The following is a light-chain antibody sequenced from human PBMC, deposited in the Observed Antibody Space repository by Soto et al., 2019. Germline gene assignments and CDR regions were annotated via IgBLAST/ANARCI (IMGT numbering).Light chain of an antibody. J-gene: IGKJ4*01. V-gene: IGKV1-39*01. CDR2: AAS. CDR1: QSVSDY. Sequence: DIHLTQSPSSLSASVGDRVTITCRSSQSVSDYLNWYQQKGGKAPKLLIYAASTLQSGVPSRFSGSGSGTSFTLTITSLKPEDFGTYYCQQSSSSPLTFGGGTKVEIK. CDR3: QQSSSSPLT.